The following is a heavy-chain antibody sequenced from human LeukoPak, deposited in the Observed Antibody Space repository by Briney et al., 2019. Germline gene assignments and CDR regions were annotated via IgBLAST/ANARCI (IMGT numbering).Heavy chain of an antibody. CDR1: GFTFNSYW. CDR2: IKQDGGAK. CDR3: ARDGAGYGYYMDV. V-gene: IGHV3-7*01. D-gene: IGHD4-17*01. Sequence: GGSLRLSCAASGFTFNSYWMSWVRQAPGKGLEWVANIKQDGGAKYYVDSVKGRFTTSRDNAKNSLYLQMNSLRAEDTAVYYCARDGAGYGYYMDVWGKGTTVTVSS. J-gene: IGHJ6*03.